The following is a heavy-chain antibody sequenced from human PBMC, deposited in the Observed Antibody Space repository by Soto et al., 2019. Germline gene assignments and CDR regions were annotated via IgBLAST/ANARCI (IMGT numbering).Heavy chain of an antibody. V-gene: IGHV2-5*02. CDR2: IYWDDDK. CDR1: GFSLSTSGVG. Sequence: QITLKESGPTLVKPTQTLTLTCTFSGFSLSTSGVGVGWIRQPPGKALEWLALIYWDDDKRYSPSLKSRLTITKDTSKNQVVLTMTNMDPEDTATYYCAHGFGGYFDWLFDGPRPYYFDYWGQGTLVTVSS. CDR3: AHGFGGYFDWLFDGPRPYYFDY. J-gene: IGHJ4*02. D-gene: IGHD3-9*01.